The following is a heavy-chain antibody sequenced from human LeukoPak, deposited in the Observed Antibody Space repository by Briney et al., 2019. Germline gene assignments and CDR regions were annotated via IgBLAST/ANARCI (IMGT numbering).Heavy chain of an antibody. J-gene: IGHJ4*02. V-gene: IGHV3-74*01. CDR1: GFTFSSSC. CDR2: MKGDGSGT. CDR3: ARRHWPVESPGRDDY. D-gene: IGHD6-19*01. Sequence: PGGALRLSRVASGFTFSSSCRHWVPQAPRKGLVWVSRMKGDGSGTPYTDSVKGRFTISRDNAKSTLYLQMQSLKAEDTGVYYCARRHWPVESPGRDDYWGQGTLVTVSS.